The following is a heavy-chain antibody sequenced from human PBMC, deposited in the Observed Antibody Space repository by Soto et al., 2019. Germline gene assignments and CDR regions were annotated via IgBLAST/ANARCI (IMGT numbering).Heavy chain of an antibody. V-gene: IGHV1-69*13. D-gene: IGHD3-22*01. J-gene: IGHJ5*02. CDR2: IIPIFGTA. CDR3: ARDRGPSSGYYPYWFDP. Sequence: SVKVSCKASGYTFTSYGISWVRQAPGQGLEWMGGIIPIFGTANYAQKFQGRVTITADESTSTAYMELSSLRSEDTALYYCARDRGPSSGYYPYWFDPWGQGTLVTVSS. CDR1: GYTFTSYG.